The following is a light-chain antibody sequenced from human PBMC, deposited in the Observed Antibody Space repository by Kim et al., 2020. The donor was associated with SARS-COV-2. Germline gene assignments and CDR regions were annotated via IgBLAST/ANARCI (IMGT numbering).Light chain of an antibody. CDR3: MQTYKSPIT. V-gene: IGKV2-24*01. Sequence: DIVMTQTPLSSPVTLGEPASITCRSSQSLVHSDGNTYLSWHQQRPGQPPRLLIYKISNLYCGVPDRFSGSGAGTDFTLKISSVEAEDVGAYYCMQTYKSPITFGEGTRVEIK. CDR1: QSLVHSDGNTY. J-gene: IGKJ4*01. CDR2: KIS.